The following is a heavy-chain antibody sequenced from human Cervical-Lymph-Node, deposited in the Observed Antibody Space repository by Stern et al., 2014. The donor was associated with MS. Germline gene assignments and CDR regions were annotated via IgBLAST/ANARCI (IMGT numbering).Heavy chain of an antibody. CDR1: GFTFSTET. J-gene: IGHJ4*02. Sequence: EVQLVESGGGLVKPGGSLRLSCAASGFTFSTETMIWVRQAPGKGLEWVSSISRSGSYIYYADSMKGRFTISRDNAKNSLYLQMSSLRAEDTAVYFCVKGSGSFLPYWGQGTLVTVSS. CDR2: ISRSGSYI. V-gene: IGHV3-21*01. D-gene: IGHD1-26*01. CDR3: VKGSGSFLPY.